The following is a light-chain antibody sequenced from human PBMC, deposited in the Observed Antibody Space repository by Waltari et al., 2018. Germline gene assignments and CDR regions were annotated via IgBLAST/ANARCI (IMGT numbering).Light chain of an antibody. V-gene: IGKV3-11*01. CDR2: DAS. J-gene: IGKJ5*01. CDR3: QQRSSWPSIT. CDR1: QSVSSY. Sequence: EIVLTQFPATLSLSPGERATLSCRASQSVSSYLAWYQQKPGQAPRLLIYDASNRATGIPARFSGSGSGTDFTLTISSLEPEDFAVYYCQQRSSWPSIT.